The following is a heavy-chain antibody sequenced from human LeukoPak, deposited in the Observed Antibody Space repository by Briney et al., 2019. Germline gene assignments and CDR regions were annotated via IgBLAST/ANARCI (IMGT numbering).Heavy chain of an antibody. D-gene: IGHD5-12*01. V-gene: IGHV3-30*04. CDR1: GFTFSSYA. J-gene: IGHJ4*02. CDR3: ARVSDDSGYPFTLDY. Sequence: GGSLRLSCAASGFTFSSYAMHWVRQAPGKGLEWVAVISYDGSNKYYADSVKGRFTISRDNSKNSLYLQMNSLRAEDTAVYYCARVSDDSGYPFTLDYWGQGTLVTVSS. CDR2: ISYDGSNK.